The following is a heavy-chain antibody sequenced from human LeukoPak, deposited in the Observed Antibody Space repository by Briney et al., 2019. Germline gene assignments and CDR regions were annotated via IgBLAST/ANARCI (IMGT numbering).Heavy chain of an antibody. Sequence: GASVKVSCKASGDTFSIYSVTWVRQAPGQGLEWMGNIIPNLGTSNYAQKFQGRVTITADESTSTAYMELSILRSEDTAIYYCTRDNLVRGVISPLHFWGQGTLVTVSS. CDR1: GDTFSIYS. CDR2: IIPNLGTS. CDR3: TRDNLVRGVISPLHF. D-gene: IGHD3-10*01. J-gene: IGHJ4*02. V-gene: IGHV1-69*13.